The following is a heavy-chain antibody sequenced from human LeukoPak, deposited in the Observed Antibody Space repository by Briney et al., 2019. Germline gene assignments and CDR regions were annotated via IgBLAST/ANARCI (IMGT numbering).Heavy chain of an antibody. Sequence: ASETLSLTCAVYGGSFSDYYWAWIRQPPGKGLEWIGEINHNGGINYNPSLKSRVTLSLDTSMNHVSLRLTSVTAADTAVYYCARGPGGILTGAHDYWGQGTLVTVSS. J-gene: IGHJ4*02. V-gene: IGHV4-34*01. CDR3: ARGPGGILTGAHDY. CDR1: GGSFSDYY. CDR2: INHNGGI. D-gene: IGHD3-9*01.